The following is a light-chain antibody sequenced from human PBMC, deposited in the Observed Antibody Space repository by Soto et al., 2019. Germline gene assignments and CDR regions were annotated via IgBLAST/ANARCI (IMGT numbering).Light chain of an antibody. CDR2: GAS. J-gene: IGKJ4*01. Sequence: EIVLTQSPGTLSLSPGERATLSCRASQSVSSSYLAWYQQKPGQAPRLLIYGASSRATGIPDRFSGSGSGTDFTLTISRLEPEDFALYYCHQYDNSPLTFGGGTMVDI. CDR1: QSVSSSY. CDR3: HQYDNSPLT. V-gene: IGKV3-20*01.